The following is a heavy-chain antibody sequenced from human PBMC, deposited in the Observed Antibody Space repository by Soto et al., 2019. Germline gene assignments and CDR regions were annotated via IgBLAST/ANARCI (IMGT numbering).Heavy chain of an antibody. D-gene: IGHD3-3*01. CDR2: ISGSGGST. CDR1: GFTFSSYA. Sequence: GGSLRLSCAASGFTFSSYAMSWVRQAPGKGLEWVSAISGSGGSTYYADSVKGRFTISRDNSKNTLYLQMNSLRAEDTAVYYCAKDASGNTIFGVPDPYYYYMDVWGKGTTVTVSS. J-gene: IGHJ6*03. V-gene: IGHV3-23*01. CDR3: AKDASGNTIFGVPDPYYYYMDV.